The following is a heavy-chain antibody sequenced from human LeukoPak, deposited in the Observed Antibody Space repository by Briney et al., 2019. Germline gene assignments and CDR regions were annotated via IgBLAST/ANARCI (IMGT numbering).Heavy chain of an antibody. CDR3: ARAVRGYSYGTDYSFDY. J-gene: IGHJ4*02. V-gene: IGHV3-66*02. CDR1: GFTVSSNY. D-gene: IGHD5-18*01. CDR2: IYSGGST. Sequence: PGGSLRLSCAASGFTVSSNYMSWVRQAPGKGLEWVSGIYSGGSTYYADSVKGRFTISRDNSKNTLYLQMNSLRAEDTAVYYCARAVRGYSYGTDYSFDYWGQGTLVTVSS.